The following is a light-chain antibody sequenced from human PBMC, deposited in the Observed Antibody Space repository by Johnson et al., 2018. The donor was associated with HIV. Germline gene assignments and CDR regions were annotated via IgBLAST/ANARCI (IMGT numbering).Light chain of an antibody. CDR1: SSNIGNNY. V-gene: IGLV1-51*01. CDR2: DNY. J-gene: IGLJ1*01. Sequence: QSVLTQPPSVSAAPGQKVTISCSGSSSNIGNNYVSWYQQLPGTAPKLLIYDNYKRPSGIPDRFSGSKSGTSATLGITGLQTGDEADYYCGTWDTSLSDYYVVGTGTKFTVL. CDR3: GTWDTSLSDYYV.